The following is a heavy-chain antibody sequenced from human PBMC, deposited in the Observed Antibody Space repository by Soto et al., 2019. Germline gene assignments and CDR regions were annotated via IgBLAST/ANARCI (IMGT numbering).Heavy chain of an antibody. D-gene: IGHD2-15*01. V-gene: IGHV3-11*01. CDR2: ISSSGTGI. CDR1: RLTFYDYY. J-gene: IGHJ3*02. Sequence: SPKICRAASRLTFYDYYMIWIRQAPGKGLEWVAYISSSGTGIYYPDSVKGRFTISRDNSKNSLYLQMSSLRAEDTAVYYCARAYSDAFAILGQGTMVTGFS. CDR3: ARAYSDAFAI.